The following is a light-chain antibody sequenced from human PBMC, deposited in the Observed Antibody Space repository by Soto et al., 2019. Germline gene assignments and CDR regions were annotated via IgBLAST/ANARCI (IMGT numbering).Light chain of an antibody. Sequence: QSALTQPPSASGSPGMSVTLSCSGTDNDVGRYDYVSWYQQHPGKAPKPLIYEVSKRPSGVPDRFSASKSGNTASLTVSGLQGEDEADYYCMSYVGGNSVAFGGGTKLTVL. CDR1: DNDVGRYDY. V-gene: IGLV2-8*01. CDR3: MSYVGGNSVA. J-gene: IGLJ2*01. CDR2: EVS.